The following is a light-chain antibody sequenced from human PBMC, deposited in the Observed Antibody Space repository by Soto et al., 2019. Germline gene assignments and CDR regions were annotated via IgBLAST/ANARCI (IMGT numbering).Light chain of an antibody. Sequence: ETVSTQSPGSLSLSPGERATLSGRASQSVSSSYLAWYQQKPGQAPRLLIYGASSRATGIPDRFSGSGSGTDFTLTISRLEPEDFAVYYCQQYGSSPYTFGQGTKLEIK. CDR3: QQYGSSPYT. J-gene: IGKJ2*01. CDR1: QSVSSSY. CDR2: GAS. V-gene: IGKV3-20*01.